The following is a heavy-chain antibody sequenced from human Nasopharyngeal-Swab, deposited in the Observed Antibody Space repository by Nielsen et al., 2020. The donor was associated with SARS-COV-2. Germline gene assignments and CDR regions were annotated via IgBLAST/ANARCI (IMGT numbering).Heavy chain of an antibody. V-gene: IGHV3-48*02. Sequence: GESLKISCAASGFTFSNYNMHWVRQAPGKGLEWISYISTSSSTVYYADSVKGRITISRDNAKSSLYLQMNRLTNEDTAVYYCAREGSFVAPDTFDRWGQGTLVTVSS. D-gene: IGHD5-12*01. CDR3: AREGSFVAPDTFDR. CDR1: GFTFSNYN. CDR2: ISTSSSTV. J-gene: IGHJ4*02.